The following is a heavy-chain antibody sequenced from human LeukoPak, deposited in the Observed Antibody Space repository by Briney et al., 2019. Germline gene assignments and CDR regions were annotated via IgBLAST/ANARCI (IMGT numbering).Heavy chain of an antibody. CDR2: ITSSSSTI. CDR3: AREEGTTSGYYRLDY. J-gene: IGHJ4*02. CDR1: GFTFSNYN. V-gene: IGHV3-48*01. Sequence: GGSLRLSCAASGFTFSNYNMIWVRQAPGKGLDWVSYITSSSSTICYADSVKGRFTISRDNAKNSLYLQMNSLRAEDTAVYYCAREEGTTSGYYRLDYWGQGALVTVSS. D-gene: IGHD3-3*01.